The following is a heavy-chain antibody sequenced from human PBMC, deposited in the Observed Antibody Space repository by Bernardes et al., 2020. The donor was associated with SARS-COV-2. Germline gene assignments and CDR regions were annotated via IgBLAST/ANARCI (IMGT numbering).Heavy chain of an antibody. V-gene: IGHV3-66*01. CDR1: GFTVSTSY. D-gene: IGHD3-22*01. CDR3: ARSIFYDSTGFPPFDY. CDR2: IYSGGTT. Sequence: GGSLRLSCAASGFTVSTSYMSWVRQAPGKGLEWVSVIYSGGTTYYAVSVKGRFTISRDNSKSTLYLQMNSLRVEDTAVYSCARSIFYDSTGFPPFDYWSQGTLVTVSS. J-gene: IGHJ4*02.